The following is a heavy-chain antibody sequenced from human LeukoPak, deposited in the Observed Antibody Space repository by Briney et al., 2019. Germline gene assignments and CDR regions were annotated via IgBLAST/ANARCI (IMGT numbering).Heavy chain of an antibody. CDR1: GGTFSSYA. V-gene: IGHV1-18*01. CDR3: SFQAEDGIRDFDWLPKYYFDY. D-gene: IGHD3-9*01. CDR2: ISAYNGNT. J-gene: IGHJ4*02. Sequence: ASVKVSCKASGGTFSSYAISWVRQAPGHGLEWIGWISAYNGNTNYAQKLQGRVTMTTDTSTSTAYMELRSLRSDDTAVYYFSFQAEDGIRDFDWLPKYYFDYWGQGTLVTVSS.